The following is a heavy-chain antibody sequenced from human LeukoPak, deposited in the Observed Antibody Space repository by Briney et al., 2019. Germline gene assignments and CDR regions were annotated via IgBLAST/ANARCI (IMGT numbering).Heavy chain of an antibody. D-gene: IGHD2-2*01. CDR3: TKSVYCSRTSCDS. V-gene: IGHV3-15*01. J-gene: IGHJ5*01. CDR1: GFTFSNAW. Sequence: PGGSLRLSCAASGFTFSNAWMSWVRQAPGKGLEWVGRIRSKTDGGTTDYAAPVKGRFTISRDDSRNTLYLQMSSLKTEDTAVYYCTKSVYCSRTSCDSWSQGTLVTVSS. CDR2: IRSKTDGGTT.